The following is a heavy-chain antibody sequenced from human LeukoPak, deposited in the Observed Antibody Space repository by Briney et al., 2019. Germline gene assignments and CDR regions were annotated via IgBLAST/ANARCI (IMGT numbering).Heavy chain of an antibody. CDR3: ARDPTTYGSGSYYYYFDY. V-gene: IGHV3-21*01. CDR1: GFTFSSYS. Sequence: GGSLRLSCAASGFTFSSYSTNWVRQAPGKGLEWVSSISSSSIYIYYADSVKGRFTISRDNAKNPLYLQMNSLRAEDTAVYYCARDPTTYGSGSYYYYFDYWGQGTLVTVSS. CDR2: ISSSSIYI. J-gene: IGHJ4*02. D-gene: IGHD3-10*01.